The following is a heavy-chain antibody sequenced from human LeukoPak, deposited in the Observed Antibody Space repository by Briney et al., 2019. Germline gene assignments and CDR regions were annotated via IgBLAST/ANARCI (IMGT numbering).Heavy chain of an antibody. V-gene: IGHV4-59*01. CDR2: IYYSGST. Sequence: SETLSLTCTVSGDSISSYYWSWIRQPPGKGLEWIGYIYYSGSTNYNPSLKSRVTISVDTSKNQFSLKLSSVTAADTAVYYCARDSLWFGSGMDVWGKGTTVTVSS. CDR3: ARDSLWFGSGMDV. D-gene: IGHD3-10*01. CDR1: GDSISSYY. J-gene: IGHJ6*04.